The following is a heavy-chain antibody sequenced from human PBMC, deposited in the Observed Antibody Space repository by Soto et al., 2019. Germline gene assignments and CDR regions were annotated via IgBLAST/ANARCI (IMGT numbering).Heavy chain of an antibody. J-gene: IGHJ4*02. CDR3: AAGYYYGDY. D-gene: IGHD3-22*01. Sequence: QVQVVESGGGVVQPGRSLRLSCAASGFSFRNYGMHWVRQAPGKGLEWVAGISDDGRNKYYADSVKGRFTISRDNSKNTLYLQMNSLRDEDTAVYYCAAGYYYGDYWGQGTLVTVSS. CDR2: ISDDGRNK. V-gene: IGHV3-30*03. CDR1: GFSFRNYG.